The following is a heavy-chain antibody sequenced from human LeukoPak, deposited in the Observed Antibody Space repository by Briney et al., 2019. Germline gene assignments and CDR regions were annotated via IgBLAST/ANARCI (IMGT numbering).Heavy chain of an antibody. J-gene: IGHJ1*01. V-gene: IGHV3-53*01. Sequence: GGSLRLSCTASGFIFTACTMDWVRQAPGKGLEWVSVIYSGGTTYYADSVKGRFTISRDNSKNTLYLQMNSLRAEDTAVYYCAKEIYGDSTGGRFQHWGQGTLVTVSS. D-gene: IGHD4-17*01. CDR1: GFIFTACT. CDR2: IYSGGTT. CDR3: AKEIYGDSTGGRFQH.